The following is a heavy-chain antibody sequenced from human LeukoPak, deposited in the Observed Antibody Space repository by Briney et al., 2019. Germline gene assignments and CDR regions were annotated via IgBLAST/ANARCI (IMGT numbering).Heavy chain of an antibody. CDR3: AREYCSSTSCYGWFDP. CDR1: GYTFTSYF. D-gene: IGHD2-2*01. Sequence: ASVKVSCKASGYTFTSYFMHWVRQAPGQGLEWMGTINPNDGSTSDAQNFQGRVTMTRDTSTSTVYMELSSLRSEDTAVYYCAREYCSSTSCYGWFDPWGQGTLVTVSS. V-gene: IGHV1-46*01. CDR2: INPNDGST. J-gene: IGHJ5*02.